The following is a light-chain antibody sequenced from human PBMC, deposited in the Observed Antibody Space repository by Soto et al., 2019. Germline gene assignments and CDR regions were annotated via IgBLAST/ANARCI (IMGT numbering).Light chain of an antibody. Sequence: DIQMTQSPSSLSSSVGDRFTISCQASQDISNYLNWYQVKPGKAPKLLIYAASTLQDGVPSRFSGSGSGTDFTLTINSLQPEDFASYYCQQSYDISPITFGQGTRLEI. J-gene: IGKJ5*01. CDR2: AAS. CDR1: QDISNY. V-gene: IGKV1-39*01. CDR3: QQSYDISPIT.